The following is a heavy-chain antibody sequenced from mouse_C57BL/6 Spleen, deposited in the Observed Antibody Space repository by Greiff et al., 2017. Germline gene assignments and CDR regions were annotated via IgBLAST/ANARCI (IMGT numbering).Heavy chain of an antibody. D-gene: IGHD1-1*01. V-gene: IGHV1-22*01. CDR1: GYTFTDYN. Sequence: EVQLQQSGPELVKPGASVKMSCKASGYTFTDYNMHWVKQSHGKSLEWIGYINPNNGGTSYNQKFKGEATLTVNKSSSTAYMELRSLTSEDSAVYYCARRGNFIPVYFDYWGQGTTLTVSS. J-gene: IGHJ2*01. CDR3: ARRGNFIPVYFDY. CDR2: INPNNGGT.